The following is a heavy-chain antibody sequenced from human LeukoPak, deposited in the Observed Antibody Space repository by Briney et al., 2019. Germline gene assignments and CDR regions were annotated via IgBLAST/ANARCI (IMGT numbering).Heavy chain of an antibody. CDR1: GFTFSNYA. D-gene: IGHD4-17*01. Sequence: GGSLRLSCAVSGFTFSNYAMVWVRLAPGKGLDWVSSISAGGGVTSNADSVKGRFTISRDNSKNTLYLQMNSLRAEDTAMYYCAKAARTTVTYSFDSWGQGTLVTVSS. CDR3: AKAARTTVTYSFDS. J-gene: IGHJ4*02. CDR2: ISAGGGVT. V-gene: IGHV3-23*01.